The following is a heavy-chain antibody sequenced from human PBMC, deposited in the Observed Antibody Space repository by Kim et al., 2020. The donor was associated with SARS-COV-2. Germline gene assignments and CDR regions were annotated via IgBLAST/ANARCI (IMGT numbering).Heavy chain of an antibody. V-gene: IGHV4-4*09. CDR2: T. J-gene: IGHJ4*02. Sequence: TNYHPSLQSRVTISVHTSKNHFSLKLSSVTAADTAVYYCARIAVAGTDDYWGQGTLVTVSS. D-gene: IGHD6-19*01. CDR3: ARIAVAGTDDY.